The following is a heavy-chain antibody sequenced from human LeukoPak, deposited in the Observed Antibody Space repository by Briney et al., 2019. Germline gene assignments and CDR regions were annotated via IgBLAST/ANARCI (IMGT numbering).Heavy chain of an antibody. Sequence: ASVKVSCKASGGTLSSYDISWVRQAPGQGLEWMRGIMPMFGKANYAQKFQGRVTTTADKATSTAYMELSSLRSEDTAVYYCAGGRTDIVVVPATLRNYYFDYWGQGTLVTVSS. CDR3: AGGRTDIVVVPATLRNYYFDY. V-gene: IGHV1-69*06. J-gene: IGHJ4*02. D-gene: IGHD2-2*01. CDR2: IMPMFGKA. CDR1: GGTLSSYD.